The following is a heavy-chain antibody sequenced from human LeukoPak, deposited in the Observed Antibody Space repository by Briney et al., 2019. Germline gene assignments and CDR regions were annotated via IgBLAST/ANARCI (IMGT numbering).Heavy chain of an antibody. CDR1: GFTFSSYW. V-gene: IGHV3-74*01. Sequence: PGRSLRLSCAASGFTFSSYWMHWVRQAPGKGLVWVSRINSDGSSTNYADSVKGRFTISRDNAKNTLYLQMNSLRAEDTAVYYCVREYPASFDYWGQGTLVTVSS. J-gene: IGHJ4*02. CDR3: VREYPASFDY. CDR2: INSDGSST.